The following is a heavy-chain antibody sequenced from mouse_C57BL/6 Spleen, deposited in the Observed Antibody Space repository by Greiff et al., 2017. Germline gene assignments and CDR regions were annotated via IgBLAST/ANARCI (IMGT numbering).Heavy chain of an antibody. CDR3: ARSEITTVYAMDY. V-gene: IGHV1-80*01. CDR2: IYPGDGDT. J-gene: IGHJ4*01. D-gene: IGHD1-1*01. Sequence: VQLVESGAELVKPGASVKISCKASGYAFSSYWMNWVKQRPGKGLEWIGQIYPGDGDTNYNGKFKGKATLTADKSSSTAYMQLSSLTSEDSAVYFCARSEITTVYAMDYWGQGTSVTVSS. CDR1: GYAFSSYW.